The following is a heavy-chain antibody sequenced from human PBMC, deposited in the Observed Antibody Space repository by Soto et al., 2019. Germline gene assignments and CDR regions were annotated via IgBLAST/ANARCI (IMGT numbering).Heavy chain of an antibody. V-gene: IGHV1-24*01. D-gene: IGHD1-26*01. CDR3: AADRKIVGTIGAFDF. CDR1: KYTLTELT. Sequence: ASVKVSCKVPKYTLTELTIDWLRQAPGKGLEWMGRSAPEEGEPIYPQKSQGRVSMTEDPSTDTAYMELTSLRFDDTAVYFCAADRKIVGTIGAFDFWGQGTLVTVSS. J-gene: IGHJ4*02. CDR2: SAPEEGEP.